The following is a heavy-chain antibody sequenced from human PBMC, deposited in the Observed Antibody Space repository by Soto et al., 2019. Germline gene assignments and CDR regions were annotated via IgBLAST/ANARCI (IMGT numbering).Heavy chain of an antibody. CDR2: ISYSGST. D-gene: IGHD3-3*01. CDR3: ARDVGLQHDTGYYDFWSVKNNLFDS. V-gene: IGHV4-59*01. Sequence: PSETLSLTCTVSGGSISPYYWSWIRQPPGKVLEWIGYISYSGSTNYNPSLKSRVTISVDTSKNQFSLKLSSVTAADTAVYYCARDVGLQHDTGYYDFWSVKNNLFDSWGQGTLVTVSS. J-gene: IGHJ5*01. CDR1: GGSISPYY.